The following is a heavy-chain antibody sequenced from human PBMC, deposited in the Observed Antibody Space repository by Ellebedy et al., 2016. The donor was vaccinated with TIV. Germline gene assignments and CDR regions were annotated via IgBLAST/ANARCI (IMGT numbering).Heavy chain of an antibody. CDR2: IKQDEGEK. CDR1: GFTFSSYW. CDR3: ATSAVGHSHGYYFDY. J-gene: IGHJ4*02. Sequence: PGGSLRLSCAASGFTFSSYWMSWVRQAPGKGLEWVANIKQDEGEKYYVDSVKGQFTISRDNAKSSLYLQMNSLRAEDTAVYYCATSAVGHSHGYYFDYWGQGTLVTVSA. V-gene: IGHV3-7*01. D-gene: IGHD3-22*01.